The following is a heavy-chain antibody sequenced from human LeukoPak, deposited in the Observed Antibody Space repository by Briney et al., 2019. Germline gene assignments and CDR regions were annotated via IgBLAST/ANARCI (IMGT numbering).Heavy chain of an antibody. D-gene: IGHD3-9*01. CDR1: GGTFSSYA. V-gene: IGHV1-69*05. Sequence: ASVKVSCKASGGTFSSYAISWVRQAPGQGLEWMGGIIPIFGTANYAQKFQGRVTITTDESTSTAYMELSSLRSEDTAVYYCARDICDILTGYSPGYFDYWGQGTLVTVSS. J-gene: IGHJ4*02. CDR2: IIPIFGTA. CDR3: ARDICDILTGYSPGYFDY.